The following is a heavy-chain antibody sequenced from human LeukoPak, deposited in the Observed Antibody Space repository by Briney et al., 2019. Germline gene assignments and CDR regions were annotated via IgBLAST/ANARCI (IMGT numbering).Heavy chain of an antibody. CDR1: GGSISSSSYY. D-gene: IGHD2-15*01. Sequence: PSETLSLTCTVSGGSISSSSYYWGWIRQPPGKGLEWIGSIYYSGSTYYNPSLKSRVTISVDTSKNQFSLKLSSVTAADTAVYYCARRRVVVASTDGASGAFDIWGQGTMVTVSS. J-gene: IGHJ3*02. CDR3: ARRRVVVASTDGASGAFDI. CDR2: IYYSGST. V-gene: IGHV4-39*01.